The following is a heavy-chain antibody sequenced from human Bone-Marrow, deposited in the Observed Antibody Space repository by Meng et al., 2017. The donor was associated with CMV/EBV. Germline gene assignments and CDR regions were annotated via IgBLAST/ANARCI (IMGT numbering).Heavy chain of an antibody. D-gene: IGHD3-3*01. CDR1: GFTFSTYW. CDR2: IKKDGSEK. Sequence: GESLKISCAASGFTFSTYWMSWVRQAPGKGLEWVDNIKKDGSEKYYVESVKGRFTISRDNAKNSLYLKMNSLGVEETAVYYCAREDVWGGLISQDYWGQGTMVTVSS. J-gene: IGHJ4*02. V-gene: IGHV3-7*01. CDR3: AREDVWGGLISQDY.